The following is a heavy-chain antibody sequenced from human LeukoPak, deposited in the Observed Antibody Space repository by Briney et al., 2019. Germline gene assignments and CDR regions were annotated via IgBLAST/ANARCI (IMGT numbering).Heavy chain of an antibody. CDR3: ARSLIRSTGWYDY. D-gene: IGHD6-19*01. Sequence: PGGSLRLSCAASGFTFSSYALNWVRQAPGTGLEWVSVMSGNGGSTYCADSVKGRFAISRDNSKNTLYLQMNSLRAEDAAVYYCARSLIRSTGWYDYWGQGTLVTVSS. CDR2: MSGNGGST. J-gene: IGHJ4*02. V-gene: IGHV3-23*01. CDR1: GFTFSSYA.